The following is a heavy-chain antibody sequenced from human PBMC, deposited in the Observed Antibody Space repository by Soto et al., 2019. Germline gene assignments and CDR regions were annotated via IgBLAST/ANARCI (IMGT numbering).Heavy chain of an antibody. Sequence: GESLKISCKCSGYSFTSYWIGWVRQMPGKGLEWMGIIYPGDSDTRYSPSFQGQVTISADKSISTAYLQWSSLKASDTAMYYCARQEGATVLFYSGMDVWGQGTTVTVSS. CDR1: GYSFTSYW. CDR3: ARQEGATVLFYSGMDV. D-gene: IGHD1-26*01. CDR2: IYPGDSDT. V-gene: IGHV5-51*01. J-gene: IGHJ6*02.